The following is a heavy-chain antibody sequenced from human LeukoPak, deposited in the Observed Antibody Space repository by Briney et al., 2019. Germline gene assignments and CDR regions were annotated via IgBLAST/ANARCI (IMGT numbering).Heavy chain of an antibody. CDR1: GFTFDDYT. CDR2: ISWNSGSI. D-gene: IGHD5-12*01. CDR3: AKDSGYDLKESYFDY. Sequence: PGGSLRLSCAASGFTFDDYTMHWVRQAPGKGLEWVSCISWNSGSIGYADSVKGRFTISRDNAKNSLYLQMNSLRAEDTALYYCAKDSGYDLKESYFDYWGQGTLVTVSS. J-gene: IGHJ4*02. V-gene: IGHV3-9*01.